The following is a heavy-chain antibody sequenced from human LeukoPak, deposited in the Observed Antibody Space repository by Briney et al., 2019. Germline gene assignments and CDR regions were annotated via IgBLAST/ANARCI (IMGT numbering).Heavy chain of an antibody. V-gene: IGHV3-21*01. CDR3: AREDYALDM. Sequence: KAGGSLRLSCAASGFTFSSYAMHWVRQAPGKGLEWVSSISGNSRYIYHADSVKGRFTISRDNAKNSLFLQMNSLGAEDTAVYYCAREDYALDMWGQGTMVTVSS. CDR1: GFTFSSYA. J-gene: IGHJ3*02. CDR2: ISGNSRYI.